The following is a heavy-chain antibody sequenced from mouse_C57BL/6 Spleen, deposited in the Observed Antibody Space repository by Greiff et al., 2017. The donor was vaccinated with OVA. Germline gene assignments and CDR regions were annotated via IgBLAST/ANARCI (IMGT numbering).Heavy chain of an antibody. Sequence: QVHVKQPGAELVKPGASVKMSCKASGYTFTSYWITWVKQRPGQGLEWIGDIYPGSGSTNYNEKFKSKATLTVDTSSSTAYMQLSSLTSEDSAVYYCARRTRDYAMDYWGQGTSVTVSS. CDR3: ARRTRDYAMDY. D-gene: IGHD3-1*01. CDR1: GYTFTSYW. CDR2: IYPGSGST. V-gene: IGHV1-55*01. J-gene: IGHJ4*01.